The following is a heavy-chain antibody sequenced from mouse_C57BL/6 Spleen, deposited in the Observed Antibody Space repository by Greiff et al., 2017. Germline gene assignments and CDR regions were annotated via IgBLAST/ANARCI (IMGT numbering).Heavy chain of an antibody. CDR2: INPNNGGT. D-gene: IGHD2-4*01. CDR1: GYTFTDYY. Sequence: VQLQQSGPELVKPGASVKISCKASGYTFTDYYMNWVKQSHGKSLEWIGDINPNNGGTSYNQKFKGKATLTVDKSSSTAYMELRSLTSEDSAVYYCASGKYDYEDVYYDAMDYWGQGTSVTVSS. CDR3: ASGKYDYEDVYYDAMDY. V-gene: IGHV1-26*01. J-gene: IGHJ4*01.